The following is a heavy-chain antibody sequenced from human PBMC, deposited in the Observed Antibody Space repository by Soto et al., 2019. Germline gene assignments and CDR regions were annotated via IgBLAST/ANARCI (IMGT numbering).Heavy chain of an antibody. Sequence: EVQLVESGGGLIPPGGSLRLSCAASGFLVNSAYMTWVRRAPGKGLEWLSMINSDGSTLYAESVKGRFTISRDNSKNRLDLQMNSLRAEDTAMYYCASSGYSFAWGYWGQGTLVIVTS. J-gene: IGHJ4*02. CDR3: ASSGYSFAWGY. D-gene: IGHD5-18*01. CDR1: GFLVNSAY. V-gene: IGHV3-53*01. CDR2: INSDGST.